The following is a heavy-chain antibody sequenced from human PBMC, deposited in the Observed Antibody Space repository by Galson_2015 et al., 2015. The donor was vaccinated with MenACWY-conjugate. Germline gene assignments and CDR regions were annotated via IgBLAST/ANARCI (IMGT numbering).Heavy chain of an antibody. J-gene: IGHJ4*02. CDR1: GFTFSSYG. D-gene: IGHD6-19*01. V-gene: IGHV3-23*01. Sequence: SLRLSCAASGFTFSSYGMSWVRQAPGKGLEWVSAIDGAGGSIDYADSVKGRFTISRDNSKNTLYLQMNSLRSEDTAVYYCAKWGSGWYCECWGQGTLVTVSS. CDR3: AKWGSGWYCEC. CDR2: IDGAGGSI.